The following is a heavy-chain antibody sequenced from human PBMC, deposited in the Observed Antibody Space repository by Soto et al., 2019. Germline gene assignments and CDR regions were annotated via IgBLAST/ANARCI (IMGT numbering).Heavy chain of an antibody. J-gene: IGHJ5*02. D-gene: IGHD4-4*01. CDR1: EFTFSDSW. Sequence: EVQLVESGGGLVQPGGSLRLSCTASEFTFSDSWMTWVRQLPGKGLEWVARIKPDESEKKYADSVKGRFSISRDNAKNSMYLQMDSLRGEDTAVYYCVRGGSNYASWGQGTLVTVSS. CDR3: VRGGSNYAS. CDR2: IKPDESEK. V-gene: IGHV3-7*01.